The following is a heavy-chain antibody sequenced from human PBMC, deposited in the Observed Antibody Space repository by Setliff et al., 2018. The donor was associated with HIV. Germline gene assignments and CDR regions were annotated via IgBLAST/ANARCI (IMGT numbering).Heavy chain of an antibody. D-gene: IGHD2-2*01. V-gene: IGHV4-34*01. CDR3: ARQKKSSSWSPNDY. CDR2: INHNKSS. J-gene: IGHJ4*02. Sequence: PPETLSLTCAVYGESLSDYYWSWIRQPPGKGLEWIGEINHNKSSDYNPSLKSRVTMSVDTSKNQFSLKVKSVTAADTAVYYCARQKKSSSWSPNDYWGQGTLVTVSS. CDR1: GESLSDYY.